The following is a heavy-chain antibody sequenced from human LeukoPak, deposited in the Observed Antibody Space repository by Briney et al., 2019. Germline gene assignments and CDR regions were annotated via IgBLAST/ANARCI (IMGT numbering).Heavy chain of an antibody. V-gene: IGHV1-8*01. CDR1: GYTFTSYD. CDR2: MNPNSGNT. CDR3: ARGVRGYSYGARYYYYGMDV. Sequence: ASVKVSCKASGYTFTSYDINWVRQATGQGLEWMGWMNPNSGNTGYAQKFQGRVTMTRNTSISTAYMELSSLRSEDTAVYYCARGVRGYSYGARYYYYGMDVWGQGTTVTVSS. D-gene: IGHD5-18*01. J-gene: IGHJ6*02.